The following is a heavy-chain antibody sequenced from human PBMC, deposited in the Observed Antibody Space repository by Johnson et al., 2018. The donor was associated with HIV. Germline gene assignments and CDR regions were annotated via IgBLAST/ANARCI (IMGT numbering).Heavy chain of an antibody. CDR1: GFTFDDYG. CDR3: AGGVGATTVAAFDI. J-gene: IGHJ3*02. D-gene: IGHD1-26*01. CDR2: INWNGGNR. V-gene: IGHV3-20*04. Sequence: VQLVESGGGVVRPGGSLRLSCAASGFTFDDYGMSWVRQAPGKGLEWISGINWNGGNRGYADSVKGQFIISRDNGKNSLYLQMNSLRAEDTALYYCAGGVGATTVAAFDIWGQGTMVTVSS.